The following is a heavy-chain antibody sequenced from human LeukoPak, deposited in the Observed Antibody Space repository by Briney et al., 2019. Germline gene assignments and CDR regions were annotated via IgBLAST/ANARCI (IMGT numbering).Heavy chain of an antibody. D-gene: IGHD3-16*01. CDR2: IYYSGST. CDR1: GGSVSSGSYY. CDR3: ASRTPFRYYFDY. V-gene: IGHV4-61*01. J-gene: IGHJ4*02. Sequence: SETLSLTCTVSGGSVSSGSYYWSWIRQPPGKGLEWIGYIYYSGSTNYNPSLKSRVTISVDKSKNQFSLKLSSVTAADTAVYYCASRTPFRYYFDYWGQGTLVTVST.